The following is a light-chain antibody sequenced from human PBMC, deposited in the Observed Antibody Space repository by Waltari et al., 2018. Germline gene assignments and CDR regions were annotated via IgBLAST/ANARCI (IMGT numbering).Light chain of an antibody. V-gene: IGKV1-5*03. CDR1: QSILTW. Sequence: DIQMTQSPSTLSASVGDRVTITCRASQSILTWLAWYQQKPGKAPRLLMYKASSLQSGVPSRFSGSGSGTEFTLTISSLQPDDFATYYCQQYNPYSPGPTFGGGTKVEIK. CDR3: QQYNPYSPGPT. CDR2: KAS. J-gene: IGKJ4*01.